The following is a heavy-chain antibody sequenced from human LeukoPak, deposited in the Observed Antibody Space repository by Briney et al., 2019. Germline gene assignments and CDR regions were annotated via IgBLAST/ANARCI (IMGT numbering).Heavy chain of an antibody. CDR1: GYTFTSYG. V-gene: IGHV1-18*01. D-gene: IGHD3-10*01. CDR3: ARDLRSTMVRGVPRALNY. J-gene: IGHJ4*02. Sequence: ASVKVSCKASGYTFTSYGISWVRQAPGQGLEWMGWISAYNGNTNYAQKPQGRVTMTTDTSTSTAYMELRSLRSDDTAVYYCARDLRSTMVRGVPRALNYWGQGTLVTVSS. CDR2: ISAYNGNT.